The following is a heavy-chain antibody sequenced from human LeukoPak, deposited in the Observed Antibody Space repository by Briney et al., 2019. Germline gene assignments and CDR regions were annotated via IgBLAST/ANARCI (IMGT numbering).Heavy chain of an antibody. J-gene: IGHJ4*02. V-gene: IGHV3-23*01. CDR1: GFTFSSYA. Sequence: GGSLRLSCAASGFTFSSYAMNWVRQAPGKGLEWVSAISGSGGSTYYADSVKGRFTISRDNAKNTLYLQMNSLRAEDTAVYYCARHSSGRPWNYWGQGTLVTVSS. CDR3: ARHSSGRPWNY. CDR2: ISGSGGST. D-gene: IGHD6-19*01.